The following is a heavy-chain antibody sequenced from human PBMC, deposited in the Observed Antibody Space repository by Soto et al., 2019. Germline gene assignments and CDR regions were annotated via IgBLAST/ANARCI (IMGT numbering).Heavy chain of an antibody. D-gene: IGHD5-18*01. J-gene: IGHJ6*02. CDR2: INAYNGNT. Sequence: SEQVSFRASWYTFPRYAMYRLRMEPGQRLEGMGWINAYNGNTKYAQKCQGRVTMTRDTSASTAYMELSSLRSEDTAVNYCARDRHSYGPTELRVTFCGCRARSSNGMDVWGQGTSVTVSS. CDR1: WYTFPRYA. CDR3: ARDRHSYGPTELRVTFCGCRARSSNGMDV. V-gene: IGHV1-3*01.